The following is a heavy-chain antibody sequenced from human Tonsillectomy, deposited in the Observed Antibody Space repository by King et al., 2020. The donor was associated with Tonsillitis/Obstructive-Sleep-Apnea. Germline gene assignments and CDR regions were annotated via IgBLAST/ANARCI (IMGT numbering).Heavy chain of an antibody. V-gene: IGHV4-34*01. CDR1: GGSFSGYY. J-gene: IGHJ6*03. CDR2: INHSGTT. D-gene: IGHD3-3*01. Sequence: VQLQQWGAGLLKPSETLSLTCAVYGGSFSGYYWSWIRQPPGKGLEWIGEINHSGTTNYNPSLKSRVTISVDTSKNQFSLKLSSVTAADTAVYYCARRGGFYDPRYMDVWGKGTTVIVSS. CDR3: ARRGGFYDPRYMDV.